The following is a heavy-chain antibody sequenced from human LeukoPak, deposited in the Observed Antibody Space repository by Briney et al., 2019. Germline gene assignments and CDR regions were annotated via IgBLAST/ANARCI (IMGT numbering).Heavy chain of an antibody. V-gene: IGHV3-48*03. CDR1: GFTFSSYE. J-gene: IGHJ5*02. CDR3: ARDWRDDSSGNNWFDP. CDR2: ISSSGSTI. Sequence: GGSLRPSCAASGFTFSSYEMNWVRQAPGKGLEWVSYISSSGSTIYYADSVKGRFTISRDNAKNSLYLQMNSLRAEDTAVYYCARDWRDDSSGNNWFDPWGQGTLVTVSS. D-gene: IGHD3-22*01.